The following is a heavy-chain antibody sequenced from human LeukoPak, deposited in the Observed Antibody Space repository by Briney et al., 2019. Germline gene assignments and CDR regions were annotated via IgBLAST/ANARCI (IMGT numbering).Heavy chain of an antibody. Sequence: GWSLRLSCAASGFTFSIYSMNWVRQAPGTGLEWLSSITSSSNYIYYADSVKGRFTISRDNVQNSLYLQMNSLRAEDTAMYYCARDRGYFDNWGQGTLVTVSS. J-gene: IGHJ4*02. V-gene: IGHV3-21*01. CDR2: ITSSSNYI. CDR3: ARDRGYFDN. CDR1: GFTFSIYS.